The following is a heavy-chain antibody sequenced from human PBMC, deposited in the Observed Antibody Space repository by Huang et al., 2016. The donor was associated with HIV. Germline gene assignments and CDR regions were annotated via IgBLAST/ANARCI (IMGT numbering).Heavy chain of an antibody. D-gene: IGHD2-2*01. J-gene: IGHJ6*02. CDR1: GGSISTYY. CDR2: FYTSGNT. Sequence: QVQLQESGPGLVKPSETLSLTCTVSGGSISTYYWRWIRQSAGKGLEWIGRFYTSGNTNYKPSLRSRVTMSVDTSKNQFSLRLTSVTAADTAVYYCARENEFCGSTNCHHYYYGLDVWGQGTTVTVSS. V-gene: IGHV4-4*07. CDR3: ARENEFCGSTNCHHYYYGLDV.